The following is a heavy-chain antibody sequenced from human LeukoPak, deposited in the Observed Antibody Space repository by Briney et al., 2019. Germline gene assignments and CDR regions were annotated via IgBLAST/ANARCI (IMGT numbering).Heavy chain of an antibody. CDR3: ARSSRSSSSYYYYMDV. D-gene: IGHD6-6*01. Sequence: PSETLSLTCTVSGGSINTPNYYWGWIRQTPGKGLEWIGNIFYSGGTYYSPSLTSRVTISLDTSRNQFSLKLNSVTAADTAVYYCARSSRSSSSYYYYMDVWGKGTTVTVSS. V-gene: IGHV4-39*07. CDR1: GGSINTPNYY. J-gene: IGHJ6*03. CDR2: IFYSGGT.